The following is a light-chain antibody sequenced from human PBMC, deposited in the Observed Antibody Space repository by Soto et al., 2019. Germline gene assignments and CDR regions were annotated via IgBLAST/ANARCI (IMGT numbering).Light chain of an antibody. Sequence: QSALTQPASVSGSPGQSITISCTGTSSDVGDNNYVSWYQQHPGKAPKLMIYDVTHRPSGISNRFSGSKSGNTASLTISGLQAEDEADYYCSSYTGSSTLYVFGSGTKVTVL. CDR2: DVT. CDR3: SSYTGSSTLYV. V-gene: IGLV2-14*01. CDR1: SSDVGDNNY. J-gene: IGLJ1*01.